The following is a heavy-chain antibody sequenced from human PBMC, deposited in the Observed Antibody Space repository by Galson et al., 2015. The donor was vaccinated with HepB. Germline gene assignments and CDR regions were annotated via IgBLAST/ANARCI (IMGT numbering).Heavy chain of an antibody. Sequence: SVKVSCKASGYTFTGYYMHWVRQAPGQGLEWMGRINPNSGGTNYAQKFQGRVTMTRDTSISTAYMELSRLRSDDTAVYYCARDALGSGWYAGGFGYWGQGTLVTVSS. V-gene: IGHV1-2*06. CDR2: INPNSGGT. D-gene: IGHD6-19*01. CDR3: ARDALGSGWYAGGFGY. CDR1: GYTFTGYY. J-gene: IGHJ4*02.